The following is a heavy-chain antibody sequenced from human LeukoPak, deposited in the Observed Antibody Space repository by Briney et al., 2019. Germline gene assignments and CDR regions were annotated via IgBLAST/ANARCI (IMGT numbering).Heavy chain of an antibody. D-gene: IGHD4-17*01. CDR3: ARIDGDYAAPDY. CDR1: GGSFSGYY. J-gene: IGHJ4*02. V-gene: IGHV4-34*01. Sequence: SETLSLTCAVYGGSFSGYYWSWIRQPPGKGLEWIGEINHSGSTNYNPSLKSRVTISVDTSKNQFSLKLSSVTAADTAVYYCARIDGDYAAPDYWGQGTLVTVSS. CDR2: INHSGST.